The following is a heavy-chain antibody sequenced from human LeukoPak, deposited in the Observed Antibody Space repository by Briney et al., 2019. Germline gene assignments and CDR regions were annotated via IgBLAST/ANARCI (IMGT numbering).Heavy chain of an antibody. D-gene: IGHD3-3*01. Sequence: ASVKVSCKASGYTFTSYYMHWVRQAPGQGLEWMGIINPSGGSTSYAQKFPGRVTMTRDTSTSTVYMELSSLRSEDTAVYYCARAQSYYDFWNGSYYFYYWGQGTLVTVSS. CDR1: GYTFTSYY. CDR2: INPSGGST. CDR3: ARAQSYYDFWNGSYYFYY. J-gene: IGHJ4*02. V-gene: IGHV1-46*01.